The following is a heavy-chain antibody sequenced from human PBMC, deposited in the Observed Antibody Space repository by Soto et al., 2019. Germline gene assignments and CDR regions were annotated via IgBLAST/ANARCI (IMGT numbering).Heavy chain of an antibody. D-gene: IGHD4-17*01. CDR2: ISYIGNT. J-gene: IGHJ4*02. CDR1: SGSISGYY. V-gene: IGHV4-59*08. Sequence: QVHLQESGPGLVKPSETLSLTCTVSSGSISGYYWSWIRQPPGKGLECIGYISYIGNTHYNPSLMSRVTISIDTSKTQFSLKVPSVTAADTAVYYCARFDFGDYRGLDYWGQGTLVTVSS. CDR3: ARFDFGDYRGLDY.